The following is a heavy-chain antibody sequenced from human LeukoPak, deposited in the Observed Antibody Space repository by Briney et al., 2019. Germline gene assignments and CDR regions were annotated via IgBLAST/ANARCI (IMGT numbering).Heavy chain of an antibody. CDR1: GFTFDDYT. D-gene: IGHD2-2*01. Sequence: GGSLRLSCAASGFTFDDYTMHWVRQAPGKGLEWVAVISYDGSNKYYADSVKGRFTISRDNSKNTLYLQMNSLRAEDTAVYYCAKCPVPAARGYYYYMDVWGKRTTVTVSS. V-gene: IGHV3-30*18. CDR2: ISYDGSNK. CDR3: AKCPVPAARGYYYYMDV. J-gene: IGHJ6*03.